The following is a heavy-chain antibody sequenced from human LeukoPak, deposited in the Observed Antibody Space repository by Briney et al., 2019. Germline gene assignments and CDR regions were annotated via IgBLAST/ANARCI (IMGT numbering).Heavy chain of an antibody. CDR1: GGTFSSYT. CDR3: AREGSSSSFDY. V-gene: IGHV1-69*16. J-gene: IGHJ4*02. CDR2: IIPILGIA. D-gene: IGHD6-6*01. Sequence: GASVKVSCKASGGTFSSYTISWVRQAPGQGLERMGRIIPILGIANYAQKFQGRVTITTDESTSTAYMELSSLRSEDTAVYYCAREGSSSSFDYWGQGTLVTVSS.